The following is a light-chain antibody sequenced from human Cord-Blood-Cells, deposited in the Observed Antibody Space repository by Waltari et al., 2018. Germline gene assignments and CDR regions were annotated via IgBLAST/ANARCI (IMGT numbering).Light chain of an antibody. V-gene: IGKV4-1*01. Sequence: DIVMAQSPDSLAASLGERATINCKSSQSVLYSSNNKNYLAWYQQKPGQPPKLLIYWASTRGTGVPDRFSGSGSGTDFTLTISSLQAEDVAVYYCQQYYSTPQTFGQGTKVEIK. CDR2: WAS. CDR1: QSVLYSSNNKNY. J-gene: IGKJ1*01. CDR3: QQYYSTPQT.